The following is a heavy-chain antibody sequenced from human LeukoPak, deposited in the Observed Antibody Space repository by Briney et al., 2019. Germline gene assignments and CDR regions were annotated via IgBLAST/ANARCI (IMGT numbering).Heavy chain of an antibody. CDR1: GFTFDDYG. Sequence: GGSLRLSCAASGFTFDDYGMSWVRQAPGKGLEWVSGINWNGGSTGYADSVKGRFTISRDNAKNSLYLQMNSLRAEDTALYYCARDVGPAAEWELLFEYYYYYMDVWGKGTTVTVSS. CDR3: ARDVGPAAEWELLFEYYYYYMDV. V-gene: IGHV3-20*04. D-gene: IGHD1-26*01. CDR2: INWNGGST. J-gene: IGHJ6*03.